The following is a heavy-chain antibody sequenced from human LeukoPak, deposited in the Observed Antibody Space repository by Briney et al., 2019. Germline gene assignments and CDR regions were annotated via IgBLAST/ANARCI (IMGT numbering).Heavy chain of an antibody. CDR2: IYYSGST. V-gene: IGHV4-59*01. CDR1: GGSISSYY. Sequence: SETLSFTCTVSGGSISSYYWSWIRQPPGKGLEWIGYIYYSGSTNYNPSLKSRVTISVDTSKNQFSLKLASVTAADTAVYYCARVEEGYGSGRRENYYYYYMDVWGKGTTVTISS. J-gene: IGHJ6*03. D-gene: IGHD3-10*01. CDR3: ARVEEGYGSGRRENYYYYYMDV.